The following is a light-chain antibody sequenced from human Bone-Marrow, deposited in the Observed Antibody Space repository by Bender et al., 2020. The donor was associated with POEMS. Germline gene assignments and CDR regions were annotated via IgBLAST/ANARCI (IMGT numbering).Light chain of an antibody. CDR3: SSYTTSHTLV. J-gene: IGLJ2*01. Sequence: QSALTQPASVSGSPGQSITISCTGTTRDIGTNNYVSWYQQYPGKAPKLMIFGATNRPSGVSIRFSGSRSGNTASLTISSLQAEDEADYYCSSYTTSHTLVFGGGTKLTVL. CDR1: TRDIGTNNY. V-gene: IGLV2-14*01. CDR2: GAT.